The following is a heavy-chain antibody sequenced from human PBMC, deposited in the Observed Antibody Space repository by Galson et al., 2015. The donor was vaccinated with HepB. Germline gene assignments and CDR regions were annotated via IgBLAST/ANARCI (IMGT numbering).Heavy chain of an antibody. CDR2: ISSSSSYI. V-gene: IGHV3-21*01. D-gene: IGHD2-2*01. J-gene: IGHJ6*03. Sequence: SLRLSCAASGFTFSSYSMNWVRQAPGKGLEWVSSISSSSSYIYYADSVKGRFTISRDNAKNSLYLQMNSLRAEDTAVYYCARESGEVVPAAIAYYYYMDVWGKGTTVTVSS. CDR3: ARESGEVVPAAIAYYYYMDV. CDR1: GFTFSSYS.